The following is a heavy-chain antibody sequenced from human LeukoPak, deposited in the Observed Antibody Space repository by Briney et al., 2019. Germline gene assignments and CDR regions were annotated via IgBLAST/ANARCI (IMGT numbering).Heavy chain of an antibody. J-gene: IGHJ5*02. CDR1: GGSISSYY. V-gene: IGHV4-4*07. CDR2: IYTSGST. Sequence: SETLSLTCTVSGGSISSYYWSWIRQPAGMGLEWIGRIYTSGSTNYNPSLKSRVTMSVDTSKNQFSLKLSSVTAADTAVYYCAREKDYQNSNGFDPWGQGTLVTVSS. CDR3: AREKDYQNSNGFDP. D-gene: IGHD2-2*01.